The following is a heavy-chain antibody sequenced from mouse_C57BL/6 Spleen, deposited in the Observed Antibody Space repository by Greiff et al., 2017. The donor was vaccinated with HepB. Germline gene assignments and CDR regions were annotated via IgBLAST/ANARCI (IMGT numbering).Heavy chain of an antibody. J-gene: IGHJ3*01. Sequence: DVKLVESGGDLVKPGGSLKLSCAASGFTFSSYGMSWVRQTPDKRLEWVATISSGGSYTYYPDSVKGRFTISRDNAKNTLYLQMSSLKSEDTAMYYCARHEELLFAYWGQGTLVTVSA. CDR1: GFTFSSYG. CDR3: ARHEELLFAY. CDR2: ISSGGSYT. V-gene: IGHV5-6*02.